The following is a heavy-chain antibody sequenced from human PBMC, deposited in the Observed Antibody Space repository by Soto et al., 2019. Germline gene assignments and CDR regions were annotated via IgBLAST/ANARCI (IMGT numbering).Heavy chain of an antibody. CDR2: IKSKTDGGTT. CDR1: GFTFSNAW. D-gene: IGHD2-2*01. J-gene: IGHJ6*02. V-gene: IGHV3-15*07. Sequence: GGSLRLSCAASGFTFSNAWMNWVRQAPGKGLEWVGRIKSKTDGGTTDYAAPVKGRFTISRDDSKNTLYLQMNSLKTEDTAVYYCTTDRILVVVPAAMPGALNPMDVWGQGTTVTVSS. CDR3: TTDRILVVVPAAMPGALNPMDV.